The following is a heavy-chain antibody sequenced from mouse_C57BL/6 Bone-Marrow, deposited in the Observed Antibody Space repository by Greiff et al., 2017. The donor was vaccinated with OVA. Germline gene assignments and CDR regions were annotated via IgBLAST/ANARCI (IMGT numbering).Heavy chain of an antibody. Sequence: VQLQQPGAELVKPGASVKLSCKASGYTFTSYWMHWVKQRPGQGLEWIGMIHPNSGSTNYNEKFKSKATLTVDKSSSTAYMQRSSLTSEDSAVYYWERDGSSYWCFDVWGTGTTVTVSS. V-gene: IGHV1-64*01. J-gene: IGHJ1*03. CDR2: IHPNSGST. CDR3: ERDGSSYWCFDV. D-gene: IGHD1-1*01. CDR1: GYTFTSYW.